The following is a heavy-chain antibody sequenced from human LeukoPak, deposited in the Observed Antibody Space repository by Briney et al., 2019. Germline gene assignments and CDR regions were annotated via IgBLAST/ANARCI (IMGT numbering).Heavy chain of an antibody. CDR2: IRTYNGNT. CDR3: ARYSVSYSSSWHYYFDY. CDR1: GYRLTSYG. V-gene: IGHV1-18*01. D-gene: IGHD6-13*01. J-gene: IGHJ4*02. Sequence: ASVKVSCKASGYRLTSYGISWVRQAPGQALEWMGWIRTYNGNTNYAQKFQDRVTMTTDTSTSTAYMELRSLRSDDTAVYYCARYSVSYSSSWHYYFDYWGQGTLVTVSS.